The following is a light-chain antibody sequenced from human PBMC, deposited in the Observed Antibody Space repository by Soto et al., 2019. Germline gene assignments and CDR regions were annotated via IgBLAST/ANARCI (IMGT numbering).Light chain of an antibody. CDR2: GAS. Sequence: EILMTQSPATLSVSPGERATLSCRASQSVYNTVAWYQQKPGQAPRLLIYGASTIATGVPARFSGTGSATEFTLIISSLQSEDYAVYYCQQYNKWPLTFGGGTKVEI. CDR1: QSVYNT. CDR3: QQYNKWPLT. J-gene: IGKJ4*01. V-gene: IGKV3-15*01.